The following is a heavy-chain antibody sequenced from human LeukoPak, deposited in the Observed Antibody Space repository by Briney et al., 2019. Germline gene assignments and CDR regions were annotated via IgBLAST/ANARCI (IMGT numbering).Heavy chain of an antibody. Sequence: ASVKVSCKASGYSFTNYHMHWVRQAPGQGLEWMGIINLNGGSTNYPQRFQGRVTMTRDTSTSTVYMELSSLRSEDTAVYYCARGTSGSSLLYYFDFWGQGTLVTVSS. CDR3: ARGTSGSSLLYYFDF. V-gene: IGHV1-46*01. D-gene: IGHD1-26*01. CDR2: INLNGGST. CDR1: GYSFTNYH. J-gene: IGHJ4*02.